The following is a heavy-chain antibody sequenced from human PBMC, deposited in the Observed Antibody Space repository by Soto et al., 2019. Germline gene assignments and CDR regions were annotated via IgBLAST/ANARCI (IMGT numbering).Heavy chain of an antibody. CDR2: ISAYNGNT. CDR3: ARGGRYSSGLDY. Sequence: QVQLVQSGAEVKKPGASVKVSCKASGYTFTSYGISWVRQAPGQGLEWMGWISAYNGNTNSAQRLQGRVSMTTDTSSSTRYMELRNRSSDDTAVDYCARGGRYSSGLDYWGQGTLFTVSS. J-gene: IGHJ4*02. D-gene: IGHD6-19*01. V-gene: IGHV1-18*01. CDR1: GYTFTSYG.